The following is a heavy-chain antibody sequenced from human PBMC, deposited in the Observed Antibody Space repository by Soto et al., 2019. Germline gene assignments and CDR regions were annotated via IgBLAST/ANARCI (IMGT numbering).Heavy chain of an antibody. J-gene: IGHJ4*02. CDR1: GFTFSSYE. D-gene: IGHD3-10*01. Sequence: EVQLVESGGGLVQPGGSLRLSCAASGFTFSSYEMNWVRQAPGKGLEWVSYISSSGTTIYYADSLKGRFTISRDNAKNSLYLQMNSLRADDTAVYYCTRDQLLSNGYSGPFDFWGQGTLVTVSS. CDR3: TRDQLLSNGYSGPFDF. V-gene: IGHV3-48*03. CDR2: ISSSGTTI.